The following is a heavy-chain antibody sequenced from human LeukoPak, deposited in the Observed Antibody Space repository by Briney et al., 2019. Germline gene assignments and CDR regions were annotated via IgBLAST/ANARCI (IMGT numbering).Heavy chain of an antibody. CDR1: GDSVSSNSAA. V-gene: IGHV6-1*01. CDR2: TYYRSKWYN. Sequence: SQTLSLTCAISGDSVSSNSAAWNWIRPSPSRGLEWLGRTYYRSKWYNDYAVSVKSRITINPDTSKNQFSLQLNSVPPEDTAVYYCARLITGSLNTFYAFDIWGQGTMVTVSS. CDR3: ARLITGSLNTFYAFDI. J-gene: IGHJ3*02. D-gene: IGHD1-20*01.